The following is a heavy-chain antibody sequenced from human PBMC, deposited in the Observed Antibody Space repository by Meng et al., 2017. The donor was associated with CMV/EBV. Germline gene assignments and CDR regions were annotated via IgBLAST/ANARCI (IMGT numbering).Heavy chain of an antibody. CDR2: IYTSGST. CDR1: GGSISSYY. Sequence: QLQGSGPGLVKPSEPLSLTCTVSGGSISSYYWSWIRQPAGKGLEWIGRIYTSGSTNYNPSLKSRVTMSVDTSKNQFSLKLSSVTAADTAVYYCARDLMNCSSTSYANWFDPWGQGTLVTVSS. D-gene: IGHD2-2*01. CDR3: ARDLMNCSSTSYANWFDP. V-gene: IGHV4-4*07. J-gene: IGHJ5*02.